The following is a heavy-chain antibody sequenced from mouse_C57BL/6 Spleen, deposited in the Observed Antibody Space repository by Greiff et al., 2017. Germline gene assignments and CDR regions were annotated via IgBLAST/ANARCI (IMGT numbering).Heavy chain of an antibody. D-gene: IGHD2-2*01. CDR2: IHPNSGST. CDR3: ARKKTSVTVYFDY. CDR1: GYTFTSYW. J-gene: IGHJ2*01. V-gene: IGHV1-64*01. Sequence: QVQLQQPGAELVKPGASVKLSCKASGYTFTSYWMHWVKQRPGQGLEWIGMIHPNSGSTNYNEKFKSKATLTVDKSSSTAYMQLSSLTSEDSAVYYCARKKTSVTVYFDYWGQGTTRTVAS.